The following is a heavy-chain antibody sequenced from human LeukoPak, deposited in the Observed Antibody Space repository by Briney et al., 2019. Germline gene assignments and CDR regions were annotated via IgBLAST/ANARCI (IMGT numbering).Heavy chain of an antibody. V-gene: IGHV3-7*01. Sequence: GGSLRLSCAASGFTFSSAWMTWVRQAPGKGLEWVATIKDDGSDKYYVDSVRGRFTISRDNAKKSLWLQMNSLRVEDTAMYYCADLGSRDWGQEPWSPSPQ. J-gene: IGHJ4*01. CDR2: IKDDGSDK. D-gene: IGHD3-16*01. CDR1: GFTFSSAW. CDR3: ADLGSRD.